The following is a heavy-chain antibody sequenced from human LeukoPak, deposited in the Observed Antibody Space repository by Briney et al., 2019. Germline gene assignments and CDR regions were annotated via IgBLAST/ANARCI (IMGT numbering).Heavy chain of an antibody. V-gene: IGHV3-33*01. D-gene: IGHD6-19*01. CDR2: IWYDGSNK. Sequence: GGSLRLSCAASGFTFSSYGMHWVRQAPGKRLEWVAVIWYDGSNKYYADSVKGRFTISRDNSKNTLYLQMNSLRAEDTAVYYCARDKQWLVPWFDPWGQGTLVTVSS. J-gene: IGHJ5*02. CDR3: ARDKQWLVPWFDP. CDR1: GFTFSSYG.